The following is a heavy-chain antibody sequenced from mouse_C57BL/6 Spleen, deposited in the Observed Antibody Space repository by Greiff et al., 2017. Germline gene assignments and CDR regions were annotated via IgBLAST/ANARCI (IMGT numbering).Heavy chain of an antibody. CDR3: ATPTARYAMDY. CDR1: GYAFSSSW. V-gene: IGHV1-82*01. J-gene: IGHJ4*01. D-gene: IGHD3-2*01. CDR2: IYPGDGDT. Sequence: VQLQQSGPELVKPGASVKISCKASGYAFSSSWMNWVKQRPGKGLEWIGRIYPGDGDTNYNGKFKGKATLTADKSSSTAYMQLSSLTSEDSAVYFCATPTARYAMDYWGQGTSLTVSS.